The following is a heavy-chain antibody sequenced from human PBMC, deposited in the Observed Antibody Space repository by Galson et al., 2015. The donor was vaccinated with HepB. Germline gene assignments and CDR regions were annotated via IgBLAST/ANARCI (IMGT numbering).Heavy chain of an antibody. J-gene: IGHJ2*01. CDR3: ARDGLGQYIAAAGTARYFDL. CDR2: IYSGGDT. CDR1: GFTVSRNY. D-gene: IGHD6-13*01. V-gene: IGHV3-53*01. Sequence: SLRLSCAASGFTVSRNYMSWVRRAPGMGLEWVSVIYSGGDTYYADSVKGRFTVSRDNSKNTLYLQMNSLRAEDTAVYYCARDGLGQYIAAAGTARYFDLWGRGTLVTVSS.